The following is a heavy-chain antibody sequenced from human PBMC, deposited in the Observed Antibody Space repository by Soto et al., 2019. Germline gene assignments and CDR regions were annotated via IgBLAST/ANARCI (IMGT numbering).Heavy chain of an antibody. D-gene: IGHD3-9*01. J-gene: IGHJ4*02. CDR1: GGSISSGDYY. CDR2: IYYSGST. V-gene: IGHV4-30-4*01. Sequence: SETLSLTCTVSGGSISSGDYYWSWIRQPPGKGLEWIGYIYYSGSTYYNPSLKSRVTISVDTSKNQFSLNLSSVTAAGTAVYYCARAFDILTRYYFDYWGQGTLVTVSS. CDR3: ARAFDILTRYYFDY.